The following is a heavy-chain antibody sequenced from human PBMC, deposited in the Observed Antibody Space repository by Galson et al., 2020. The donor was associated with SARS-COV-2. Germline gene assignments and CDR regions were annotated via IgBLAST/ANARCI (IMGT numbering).Heavy chain of an antibody. J-gene: IGHJ6*02. CDR3: ARGYGDSGTDYYYYYGMDV. Sequence: SETLSLTCAVYGGSFSGYYWSWIRQPPGKGLEWIGEINHSGSTNYNPSLKSRVTISVDTSKNQFSLKLSSVTAADTAVYYCARGYGDSGTDYYYYYGMDVWGQGTTVTVSS. V-gene: IGHV4-34*01. D-gene: IGHD4-17*01. CDR1: GGSFSGYY. CDR2: INHSGST.